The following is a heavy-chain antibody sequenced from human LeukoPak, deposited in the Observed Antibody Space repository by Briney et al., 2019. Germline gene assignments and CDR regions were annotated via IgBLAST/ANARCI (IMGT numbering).Heavy chain of an antibody. J-gene: IGHJ4*02. CDR3: ARDRLVGASSKAFDY. D-gene: IGHD1-26*01. CDR2: ISYDGSNK. V-gene: IGHV3-30-3*01. CDR1: GSTFSSYA. Sequence: GGSLRLSCAASGSTFSSYAMHWVRQAPGKGLEWVAVISYDGSNKNYADSVKGRFTISRDNSNNTLYLQMNSLRAEDTAVYFCARDRLVGASSKAFDYWGQGTLVTVSS.